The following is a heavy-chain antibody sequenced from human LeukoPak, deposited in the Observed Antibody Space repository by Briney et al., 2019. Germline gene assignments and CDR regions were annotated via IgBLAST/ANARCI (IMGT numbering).Heavy chain of an antibody. D-gene: IGHD5-18*01. CDR2: INPNSGGT. V-gene: IGHV1-2*02. Sequence: ASVKASCKASGYTFTGYYVHWVRQAPGQGLEWMGWINPNSGGTNYAQKFQGRVTMTRDTSISTAYMELSRLRSDDTAVYYCARGEYSYGYLDFDYWGQGTLVTVSS. CDR1: GYTFTGYY. CDR3: ARGEYSYGYLDFDY. J-gene: IGHJ4*02.